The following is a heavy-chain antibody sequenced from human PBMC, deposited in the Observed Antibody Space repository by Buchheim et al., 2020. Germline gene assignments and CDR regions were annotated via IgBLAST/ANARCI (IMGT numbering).Heavy chain of an antibody. CDR2: INEDGSFT. V-gene: IGHV3-74*01. J-gene: IGHJ4*02. D-gene: IGHD1-26*01. CDR1: GFTLRTYC. Sequence: EVQLEESGGGLVQPGGSLRLSCAASGFTLRTYCMHWVRQAPGKGLEWVSRINEDGSFTNYADSVKGRFTISRDNAENTLYLQMTRLRVEDTAMYYCARDLSGSEDYWGQGTL. CDR3: ARDLSGSEDY.